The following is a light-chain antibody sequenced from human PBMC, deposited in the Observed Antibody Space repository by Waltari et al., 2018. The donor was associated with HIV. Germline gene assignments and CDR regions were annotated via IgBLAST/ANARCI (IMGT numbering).Light chain of an antibody. CDR1: SSHIGAGYD. CDR3: QSYDSSLSAPVV. CDR2: GNG. J-gene: IGLJ2*01. Sequence: QSVLTQPPSVSGAPRQRVTISCTGSSSHIGAGYDVHWYQQLPGTAPKLLIYGNGNRPSGVPDRFSGSKSGTSASLAITGLQAEDGADYYCQSYDSSLSAPVVFGGGTKLTVL. V-gene: IGLV1-40*01.